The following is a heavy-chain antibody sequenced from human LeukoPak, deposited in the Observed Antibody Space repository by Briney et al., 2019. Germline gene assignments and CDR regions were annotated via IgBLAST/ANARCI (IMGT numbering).Heavy chain of an antibody. V-gene: IGHV3-20*04. CDR1: GFTFDDYG. D-gene: IGHD6-13*01. J-gene: IGHJ6*03. CDR2: INWNGGST. Sequence: GGSLRLSCAASGFTFDDYGMSWVRQAPGKGLEWVSGINWNGGSTGYADSVKGRFTISRDNAKNSLYLQMNSLRAEDTALYYCARCSSSWSYYYYYYMDVWGKGTTVTVSS. CDR3: ARCSSSWSYYYYYYMDV.